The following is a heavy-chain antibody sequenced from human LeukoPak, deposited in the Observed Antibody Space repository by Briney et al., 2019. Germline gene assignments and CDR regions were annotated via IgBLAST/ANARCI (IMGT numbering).Heavy chain of an antibody. V-gene: IGHV1-18*01. J-gene: IGHJ3*02. Sequence: GASVKVSCKASGYTFTSYGISWVRQAPGQGLEWRGWISAYNGNTNYAQKLQGRVTMTTDTSTSTAYMELSSLRSEDTAVYYCARSLMRELLRIDAFDIWGQGTMVTVSS. CDR1: GYTFTSYG. CDR2: ISAYNGNT. CDR3: ARSLMRELLRIDAFDI. D-gene: IGHD1-26*01.